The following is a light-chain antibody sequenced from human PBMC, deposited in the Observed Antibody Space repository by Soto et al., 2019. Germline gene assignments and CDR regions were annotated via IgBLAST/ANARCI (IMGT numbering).Light chain of an antibody. V-gene: IGLV2-14*01. CDR2: EVS. J-gene: IGLJ1*01. CDR1: SSDVGGYNY. CDR3: NSYTITSTYV. Sequence: QSALTQPASVSGSPGQSITISCTGSSSDVGGYNYVSWYQHHPGKAPKLILYEVSNRPSGVSNRFSGSKSGITASLTISGLRAEDEADYYCNSYTITSTYVFGSGTKVTVL.